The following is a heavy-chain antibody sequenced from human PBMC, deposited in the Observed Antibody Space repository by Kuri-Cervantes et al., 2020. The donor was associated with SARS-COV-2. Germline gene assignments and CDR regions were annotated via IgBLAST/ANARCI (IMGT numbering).Heavy chain of an antibody. CDR1: GFTFGDYY. CDR3: ARQGYCSGGSCYSGAMDV. CDR2: ISSSGGIYM. Sequence: GESLKISCAASGFTFGDYYMSWIRQAPGKGLEWVSYISSSGGIYMRYADSVKGRFTISRDNAKKSLYLEMNSLRAEDTAVYYCARQGYCSGGSCYSGAMDVWGQGTTVTVSS. D-gene: IGHD2-15*01. V-gene: IGHV3-11*01. J-gene: IGHJ6*02.